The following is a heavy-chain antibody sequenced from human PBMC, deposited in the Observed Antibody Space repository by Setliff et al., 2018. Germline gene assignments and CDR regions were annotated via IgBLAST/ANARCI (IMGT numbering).Heavy chain of an antibody. J-gene: IGHJ6*03. V-gene: IGHV4-61*09. CDR2: IYTSWST. CDR1: GDSISSRRNY. Sequence: TLSLTCTVSGDSISSRRNYWGWFRQPAGKELEWIGQIYTSWSTNYNPSLKSRVTISLDTSKNQFSLSLTSVTSADTAVYYCAREGIRGYFYYYMDVWGKGTTVTVSS. CDR3: AREGIRGYFYYYMDV.